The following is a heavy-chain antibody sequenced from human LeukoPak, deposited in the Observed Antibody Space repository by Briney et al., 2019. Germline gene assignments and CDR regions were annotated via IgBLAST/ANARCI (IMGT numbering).Heavy chain of an antibody. CDR1: GGSISGNH. CDR2: IYYSGST. V-gene: IGHV4-59*01. D-gene: IGHD1-26*01. Sequence: PSETLSLTCTVSGGSISGNHWSWVRRPPGKGLGWIGYIYYSGSTNYNPSLKSRVTISVDTSKNQFSLKLRSVTAADTAVYYCARDQRTVGYYGMDVWGRGTTVTVSS. J-gene: IGHJ6*02. CDR3: ARDQRTVGYYGMDV.